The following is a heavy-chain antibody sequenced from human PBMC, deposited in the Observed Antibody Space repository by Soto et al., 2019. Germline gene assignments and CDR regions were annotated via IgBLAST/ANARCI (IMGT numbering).Heavy chain of an antibody. V-gene: IGHV3-9*01. J-gene: IGHJ4*02. Sequence: EVQLVESGGGLVQPGRSLRLSCAASGFTFDDYAMHWVRQAPGKGLEWVSGISWNSGSIGYADSVKGRFTISRDNAKNSLYLQMNSLRAEDTALYYCAKLGLGSGELNDFDYWGQGTLVTVSS. CDR3: AKLGLGSGELNDFDY. D-gene: IGHD3-10*01. CDR1: GFTFDDYA. CDR2: ISWNSGSI.